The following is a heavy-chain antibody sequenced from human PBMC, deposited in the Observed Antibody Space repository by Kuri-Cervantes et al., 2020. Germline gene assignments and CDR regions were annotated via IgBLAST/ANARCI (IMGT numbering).Heavy chain of an antibody. Sequence: ASVKVSCKASGYTFTSYYMHWVRQAPGQGLEWMGIINPSGGSTSYAQKFQGRVTMTRDTSTSTVYMELSRLTSEDTAVYYCATKVFGNSLPFQYWGQGTLVTVSS. V-gene: IGHV1-46*01. CDR3: ATKVFGNSLPFQY. CDR1: GYTFTSYY. D-gene: IGHD3-16*01. J-gene: IGHJ4*02. CDR2: INPSGGST.